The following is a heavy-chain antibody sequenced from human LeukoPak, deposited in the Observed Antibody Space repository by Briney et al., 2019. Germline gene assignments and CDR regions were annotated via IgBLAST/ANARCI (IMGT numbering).Heavy chain of an antibody. Sequence: GGSLRLSFAASGFTFSSYSMNWVRQAPGKGLEWVSYISSSSSTIYYADSVKGRFTISRDNAKNSLYLQMNSLRAEDTAVYYCARDRDRNFDYWGQGTLVTVSS. CDR2: ISSSSSTI. D-gene: IGHD2-15*01. CDR1: GFTFSSYS. J-gene: IGHJ4*02. CDR3: ARDRDRNFDY. V-gene: IGHV3-48*04.